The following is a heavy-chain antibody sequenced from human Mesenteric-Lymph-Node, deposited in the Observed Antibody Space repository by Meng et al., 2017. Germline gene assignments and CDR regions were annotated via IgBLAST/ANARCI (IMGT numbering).Heavy chain of an antibody. J-gene: IGHJ4*02. CDR3: ARLDQALDY. D-gene: IGHD3-9*01. CDR2: IYYSGAT. V-gene: IGHV4-61*01. Sequence: QVNRQESGPGLVRPSETLSLTCSVSGGSVSSGSYYWSWIRQPPGKGLEWIGYIYYSGATNYNPSLKSRVTISADTSKNQFSLNLKSMTAADTAVYYCARLDQALDYWGQGTLVTVSS. CDR1: GGSVSSGSYY.